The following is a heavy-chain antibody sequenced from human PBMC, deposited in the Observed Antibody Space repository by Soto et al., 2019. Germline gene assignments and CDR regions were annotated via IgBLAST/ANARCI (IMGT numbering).Heavy chain of an antibody. D-gene: IGHD1-1*01. CDR2: IYTTGST. Sequence: SETLSLTCTVSGGSINSYYWAWVRQPAGKGLEWIGHIYTTGSTNYNPSLKSRVTMPVDTSKNQFSLSLSSVTAADTAVYYCARSRGSAGTTYYFDYWGQGTLVTVSS. CDR1: GGSINSYY. J-gene: IGHJ4*02. V-gene: IGHV4-4*07. CDR3: ARSRGSAGTTYYFDY.